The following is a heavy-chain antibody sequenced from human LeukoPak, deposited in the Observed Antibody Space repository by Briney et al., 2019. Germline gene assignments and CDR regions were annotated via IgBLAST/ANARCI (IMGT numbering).Heavy chain of an antibody. CDR1: GYTFTSYG. Sequence: ASVKVSCKASGYTFTSYGISWVRQAPGQGLEWMGWISAYNGNTNYAQKLQGRVTMTTDTSTSTAYMELRSLRPEDTAVYYCHTSTAPQPRPKSPSVSPFDPWGQGTLVTVSS. J-gene: IGHJ5*02. V-gene: IGHV1-18*01. CDR2: ISAYNGNT. CDR3: HTSTAPQPRPKSPSVSPFDP. D-gene: IGHD5-18*01.